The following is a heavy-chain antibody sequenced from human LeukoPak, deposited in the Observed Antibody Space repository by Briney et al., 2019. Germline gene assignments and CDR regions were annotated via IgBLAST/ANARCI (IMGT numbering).Heavy chain of an antibody. CDR1: GASY. CDR3: ASGPESYYFDY. V-gene: IGHV4-39*07. Sequence: SENLSLTCTVSGASYWGWVRQSPEMGLEWIGSIYSTGGTYYNPSLKSRLTISLDTSKRQFSLKMTSVTVADTAMYYCASGPESYYFDYWGQGALVTVSS. CDR2: IYSTGGT. J-gene: IGHJ4*02.